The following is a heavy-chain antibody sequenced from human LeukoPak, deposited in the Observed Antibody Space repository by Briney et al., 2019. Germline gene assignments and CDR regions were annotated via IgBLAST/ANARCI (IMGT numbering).Heavy chain of an antibody. V-gene: IGHV3-30*18. CDR2: ISYDGSNK. CDR1: GFTFSSYG. Sequence: GGSLRLSCAASGFTFSSYGMHWVRQAPGKGLEWVAVISYDGSNKYYADSVKGRFTISRDNSKNTLHLQMNSLRAEDTAVYYCAKDLDGSGLYGGIDFWGQGTLVTVSS. D-gene: IGHD6-19*01. J-gene: IGHJ4*02. CDR3: AKDLDGSGLYGGIDF.